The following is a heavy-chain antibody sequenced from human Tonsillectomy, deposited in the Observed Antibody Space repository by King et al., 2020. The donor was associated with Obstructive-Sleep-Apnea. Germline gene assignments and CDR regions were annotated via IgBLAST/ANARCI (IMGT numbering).Heavy chain of an antibody. D-gene: IGHD3-9*01. CDR2: ISSSSSYI. J-gene: IGHJ3*02. V-gene: IGHV3-21*01. Sequence: VQLVESGGGLVKPGGSLRLSCAASGFTFSSYSMNWVRQAPGKGLEWVSSISSSSSYIYYADSVKGRFTISRENAKNSLYLQMNSLRVEDTAVYYCARALTYDILTGYYRDAFDIWGQGTMVTVSS. CDR3: ARALTYDILTGYYRDAFDI. CDR1: GFTFSSYS.